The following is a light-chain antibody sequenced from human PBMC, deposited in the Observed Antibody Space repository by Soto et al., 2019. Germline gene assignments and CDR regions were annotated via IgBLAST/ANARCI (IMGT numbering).Light chain of an antibody. J-gene: IGKJ3*01. CDR1: QSVSSY. CDR3: QQRSNWGGRLT. V-gene: IGKV3-11*01. CDR2: DAS. Sequence: EIVLTQSPATLSLSPGERATLSCRASQSVSSYLAWYQQKPGQAPRLLIYDASNRATGIPARFSGSGSGTDFALTISNLGPEDFAVSSCQQRSNWGGRLTFGPGTKVDIK.